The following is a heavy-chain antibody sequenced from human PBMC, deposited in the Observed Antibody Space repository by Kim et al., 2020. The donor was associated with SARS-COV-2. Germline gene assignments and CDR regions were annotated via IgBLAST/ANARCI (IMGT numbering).Heavy chain of an antibody. CDR3: ARDREYSYGYGGDGMDV. CDR1: GGSISSYY. CDR2: IYYSGST. Sequence: SETLSLTCTVSGGSISSYYWCWIRQPPGKGLEWIGYIYYSGSTNYNPSLKSRVTISVDTSKNQFSLKLSSVTAADTAVYYCARDREYSYGYGGDGMDVWGQGTTVTVSS. V-gene: IGHV4-59*13. D-gene: IGHD5-18*01. J-gene: IGHJ6*02.